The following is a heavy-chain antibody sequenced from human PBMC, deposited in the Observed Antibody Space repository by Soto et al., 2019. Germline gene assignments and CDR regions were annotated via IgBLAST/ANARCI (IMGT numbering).Heavy chain of an antibody. Sequence: PGGSLRLSCVASGLTFSSYSIDWVRQAPGKGLEWVSSISSSSSYIYYADSVKGRFTISRDNAKNSLYLQMNSLRAEDTAVYYCARAPRREMRYDYVWGSYRRNWFDPWGQGTLVTVS. J-gene: IGHJ5*02. CDR2: ISSSSSYI. D-gene: IGHD3-16*02. V-gene: IGHV3-21*01. CDR1: GLTFSSYS. CDR3: ARAPRREMRYDYVWGSYRRNWFDP.